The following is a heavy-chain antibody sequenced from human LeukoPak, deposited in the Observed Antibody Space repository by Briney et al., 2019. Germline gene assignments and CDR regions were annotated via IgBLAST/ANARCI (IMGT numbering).Heavy chain of an antibody. Sequence: SVKVSCKACGGTFSSYAISWVRQAHGQGLEWMGGIIPIFGTANYAQKFQGRVTITADESTSTAYMELSSLRSEDTAVYYCARVYCSGGSCRSYYYYYYGMDVWGQGTTVTVSS. D-gene: IGHD2-15*01. CDR1: GGTFSSYA. J-gene: IGHJ6*02. CDR3: ARVYCSGGSCRSYYYYYYGMDV. CDR2: IIPIFGTA. V-gene: IGHV1-69*13.